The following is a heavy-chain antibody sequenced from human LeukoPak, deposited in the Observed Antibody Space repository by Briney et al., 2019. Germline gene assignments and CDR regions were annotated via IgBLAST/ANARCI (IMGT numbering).Heavy chain of an antibody. CDR1: GLTFSSHW. CDR2: ITNDGSST. V-gene: IGHV3-74*01. CDR3: VRSAFHAGSGNYYDY. J-gene: IGHJ4*02. D-gene: IGHD3-22*01. Sequence: PGGSLRLSCAASGLTFSSHWMHWVRQAPGKGLVWVSRITNDGSSTTYADSVKGRFTISRDNAKNMLYLQVNSLRVEDTAVYYCVRSAFHAGSGNYYDYWGQGTLVTVSS.